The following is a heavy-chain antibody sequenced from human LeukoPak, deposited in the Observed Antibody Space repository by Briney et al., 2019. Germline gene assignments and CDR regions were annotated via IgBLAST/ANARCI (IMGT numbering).Heavy chain of an antibody. CDR3: AREGIITSYFDY. CDR1: GGSIISGDNY. Sequence: SETLSLTCTVSGGSIISGDNYWSWIRQPPGRGLEWIGNIYYSESTYYNPSLESRVTISVDTSKNQFSLKLSSVTAADTAVYYCAREGIITSYFDYWGQGTLVTVSS. V-gene: IGHV4-30-4*01. CDR2: IYYSEST. J-gene: IGHJ4*02. D-gene: IGHD3-16*01.